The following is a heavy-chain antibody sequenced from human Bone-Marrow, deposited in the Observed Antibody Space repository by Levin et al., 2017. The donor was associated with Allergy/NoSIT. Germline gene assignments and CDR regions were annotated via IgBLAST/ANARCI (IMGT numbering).Heavy chain of an antibody. V-gene: IGHV1-8*01. J-gene: IGHJ5*02. CDR1: GYSFTSYN. CDR3: ARGDCYSGSCYGPDWFDP. Sequence: GESLKISCKTSGYSFTSYNVYWVRQAPGQGLEWMGYINPNSGNTGHAQKFQGRVIMTRNSSITTAYMELSGLRFEDTAIYYCARGDCYSGSCYGPDWFDPWGQGTQVTVSS. D-gene: IGHD2-15*01. CDR2: INPNSGNT.